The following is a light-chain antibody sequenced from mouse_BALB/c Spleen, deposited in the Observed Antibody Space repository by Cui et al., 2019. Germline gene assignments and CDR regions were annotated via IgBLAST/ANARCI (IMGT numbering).Light chain of an antibody. J-gene: IGKJ4*01. Sequence: DIVMTQSHKFMSTSVVDRVSITCKASQDVGTAVAWYQQKPGQSPKLLIYWASTRHTGVPDRFTGSGSGTDFTLTISNVQSEDLADYFCQQYSSYPLTFGSGTKLEIK. CDR1: QDVGTA. CDR2: WAS. CDR3: QQYSSYPLT. V-gene: IGKV6-23*01.